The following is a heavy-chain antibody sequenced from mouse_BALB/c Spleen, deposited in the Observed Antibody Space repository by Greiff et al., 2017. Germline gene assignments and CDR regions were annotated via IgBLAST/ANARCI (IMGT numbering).Heavy chain of an antibody. CDR1: GFTFSSFG. V-gene: IGHV5-17*02. D-gene: IGHD2-1*01. Sequence: EVQVVESGGGLVQPGGSRKLSCAASGFTFSSFGMHWVRQAPEKGLEWVAYISSGSSTIYYADTVKGRFTISRDNPKNTLFLQMTSLRSEDTAMYYCARSPYGNYVWFAYWGQGTLVTVSA. J-gene: IGHJ3*01. CDR2: ISSGSSTI. CDR3: ARSPYGNYVWFAY.